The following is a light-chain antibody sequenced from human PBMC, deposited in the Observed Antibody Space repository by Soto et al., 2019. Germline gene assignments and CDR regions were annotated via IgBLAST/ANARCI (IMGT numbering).Light chain of an antibody. CDR2: KAS. V-gene: IGKV1-5*03. J-gene: IGKJ4*01. CDR1: QGISYW. Sequence: DIQMTQSPSTLSASVGDRVNITCRASQGISYWLAWYQQKPGKAPKLLIYKASSLESGVPSRFSGSGSGTEFTLTISSLQPDDFATYYCQHFDTSSPLSFGGGTKVE. CDR3: QHFDTSSPLS.